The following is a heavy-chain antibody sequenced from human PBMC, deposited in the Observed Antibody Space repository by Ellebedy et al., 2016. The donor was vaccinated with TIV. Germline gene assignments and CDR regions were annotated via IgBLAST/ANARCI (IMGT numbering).Heavy chain of an antibody. V-gene: IGHV3-23*01. CDR1: SSAFSTCA. Sequence: GGSLRLSXVVSSSAFSTCAMAWVRQAPGKGLEWISTIGGSSDGVNTSYADSVKGRFTISRDNSKNTLYLQMNSLRAEDTAVYHCAKNILKRGNVTTGASGAWFDPWGQGTLVTVSS. CDR2: IGGSSDGVNT. D-gene: IGHD2/OR15-2a*01. J-gene: IGHJ5*02. CDR3: AKNILKRGNVTTGASGAWFDP.